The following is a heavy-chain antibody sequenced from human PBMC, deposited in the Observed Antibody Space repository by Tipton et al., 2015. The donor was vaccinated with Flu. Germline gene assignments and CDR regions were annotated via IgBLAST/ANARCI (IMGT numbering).Heavy chain of an antibody. V-gene: IGHV4-59*04. Sequence: GLVKPSETLSLTCSVSVGSINNYYWSWIRQPPGKGLEWIGDISSSGNTYYNPSLKSRVVISVDTSKNQLSLKLTSVTTADTAVYYCARLSYYDVDLKNFYFEDWGQGTLVTVSS. CDR3: ARLSYYDVDLKNFYFED. CDR2: ISSSGNT. CDR1: VGSINNYY. D-gene: IGHD3-10*02. J-gene: IGHJ4*02.